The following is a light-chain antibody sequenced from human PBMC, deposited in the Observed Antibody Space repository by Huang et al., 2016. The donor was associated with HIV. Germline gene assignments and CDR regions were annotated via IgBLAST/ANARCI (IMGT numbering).Light chain of an antibody. CDR3: QQYYSTPGWT. CDR2: WAS. V-gene: IGKV4-1*01. J-gene: IGKJ1*01. Sequence: DIVMTQSPDSLVVSLGERATINCKSSQSVFYSSNNKNYLAWYQQKPGQPPKLLIYWASTRESGVPDRFSGSGSGTEFTLTISSLQAEDVAVYYCQQYYSTPGWTFGQGTKVEIK. CDR1: QSVFYSSNNKNY.